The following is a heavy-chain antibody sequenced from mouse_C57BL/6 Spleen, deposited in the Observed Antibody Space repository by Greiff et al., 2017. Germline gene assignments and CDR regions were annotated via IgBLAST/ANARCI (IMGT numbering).Heavy chain of an antibody. Sequence: QVQLQQSDAELVKPGASVKISCKVSGYTFTDHTIHWMKQRPEQGLEWIGYIYPRDGSTKYNEKFKGKATLNADNSSSKAYMHLSSLPSSDSAVSVCAREGPPIYYGKGFAYWGQGTLVTVSA. CDR1: GYTFTDHT. J-gene: IGHJ3*01. V-gene: IGHV1-78*01. CDR3: AREGPPIYYGKGFAY. D-gene: IGHD2-1*01. CDR2: IYPRDGST.